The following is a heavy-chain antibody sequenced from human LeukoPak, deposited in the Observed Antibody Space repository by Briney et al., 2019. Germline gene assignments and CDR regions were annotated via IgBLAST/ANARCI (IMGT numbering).Heavy chain of an antibody. J-gene: IGHJ5*02. CDR2: VRLDESKK. CDR1: GSMFTNSG. V-gene: IGHV3-30*02. D-gene: IGHD3-22*01. CDR3: AKGESYDSSGNHYVYQWFDP. Sequence: GGSLKLSCAASGSMFTNSGIHWVRQAPGKGLEWVAFVRLDESKKYYADSVKGRFTISGDNSKNTIFLQMDSLTSEDTAVYYCAKGESYDSSGNHYVYQWFDPWGQGTLVTVSS.